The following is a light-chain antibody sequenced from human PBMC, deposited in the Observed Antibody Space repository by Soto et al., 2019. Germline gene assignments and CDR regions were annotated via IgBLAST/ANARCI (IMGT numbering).Light chain of an antibody. CDR3: QQRSTWPT. V-gene: IGKV3-11*01. CDR2: DAS. J-gene: IGKJ5*01. CDR1: QSVSSY. Sequence: EILLTQSPATLSLSPGERASLSCRASQSVSSYLAWYQQKPGQAPRLLIYDASVRATGTPARFSGSGSGTAFTLTVSSLEPEDFALYYCQQRSTWPTFGQGTRLEIK.